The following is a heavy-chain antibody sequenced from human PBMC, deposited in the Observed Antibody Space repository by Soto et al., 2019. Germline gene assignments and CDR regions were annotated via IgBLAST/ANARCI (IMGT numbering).Heavy chain of an antibody. CDR3: ARVSYGDYYFDC. V-gene: IGHV3-7*03. CDR1: GFSFTNYW. J-gene: IGHJ4*02. D-gene: IGHD4-17*01. CDR2: IKQDGSEK. Sequence: EVQLVESGGGLAQPGGSLRLSCAASGFSFTNYWMSWVRQAPGKGLEWVANIKQDGSEKYYVDSVKGRFTISRDNAKNSLYLQMNSLRAEDTAVYYCARVSYGDYYFDCWGQGTLVTVSS.